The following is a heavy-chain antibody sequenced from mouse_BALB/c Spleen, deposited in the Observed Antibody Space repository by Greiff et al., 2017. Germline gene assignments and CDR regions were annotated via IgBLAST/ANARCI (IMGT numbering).Heavy chain of an antibody. CDR1: GYSFTSYW. D-gene: IGHD1-1*01. CDR3: AREGVTTVVAWYFDV. CDR2: IHPSDSET. Sequence: VKLQESGAELVRPGASVKLSCKASGYSFTSYWMNWVKQRPGQGLEWIGMIHPSDSETRLNQKFKDKATLTVDKSSSTAYMQLSSPTSEDSAVYYCAREGVTTVVAWYFDVWGAGTTVTVSS. J-gene: IGHJ1*01. V-gene: IGHV1-61*01.